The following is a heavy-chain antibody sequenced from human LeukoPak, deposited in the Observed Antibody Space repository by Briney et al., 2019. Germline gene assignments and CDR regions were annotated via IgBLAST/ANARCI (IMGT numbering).Heavy chain of an antibody. J-gene: IGHJ4*02. CDR1: GYTFSDYY. D-gene: IGHD3-9*01. V-gene: IGHV1-2*02. Sequence: GASVKVSFKASGYTFSDYYMHWVRQAPGQGPEWMGWINPNSGGTNCAQRFQGRVTMTRDTSISTVYMELSRLRSDDTAVYYCASGLGILTGYWGHYFDYWGLGTLVTVSS. CDR3: ASGLGILTGYWGHYFDY. CDR2: INPNSGGT.